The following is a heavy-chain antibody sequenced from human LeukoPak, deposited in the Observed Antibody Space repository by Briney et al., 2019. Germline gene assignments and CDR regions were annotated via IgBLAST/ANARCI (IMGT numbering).Heavy chain of an antibody. Sequence: GGSLRLSCAASGFTFSSYEMNWVRQAPGKGLEWVSYISSSGSTIYYADSVKGRFTISRDNSKNTLYLQMNSLRAEDTAVYYCAKDLGYYGSGSYTHWGQGTLVTVSS. CDR3: AKDLGYYGSGSYTH. D-gene: IGHD3-10*01. J-gene: IGHJ4*02. CDR2: ISSSGSTI. CDR1: GFTFSSYE. V-gene: IGHV3-48*03.